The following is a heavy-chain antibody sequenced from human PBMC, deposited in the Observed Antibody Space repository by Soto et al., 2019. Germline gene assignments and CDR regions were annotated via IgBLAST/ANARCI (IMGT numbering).Heavy chain of an antibody. J-gene: IGHJ6*02. CDR3: ARESRDSGDGLDV. V-gene: IGHV4-4*07. D-gene: IGHD2-15*01. CDR2: IHTSVSS. CDR1: GGSIRTIY. Sequence: QVQLQESGPGLVKPSETLSLSCSVSGGSIRTIYWTWVRQPAGKGLEWIGRIHTSVSSSCNPSLERRVSRSSDTPTNQFSLKQKSVTVADTAVYFCARESRDSGDGLDVWGQGTAVTVSS.